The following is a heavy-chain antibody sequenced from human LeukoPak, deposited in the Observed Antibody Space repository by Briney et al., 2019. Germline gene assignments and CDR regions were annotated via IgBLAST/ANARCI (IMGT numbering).Heavy chain of an antibody. CDR3: ARHRTFNFDY. D-gene: IGHD1-14*01. J-gene: IGHJ4*02. CDR1: GGSISSYY. CDR2: IYYSGST. V-gene: IGHV4-59*08. Sequence: PSETLSLTCTVSGGSISSYYWSWIRPPPGKGLEWIGYIYYSGSTNYNPSLKSRVTISVDTSKNQFSLKLSSVTAADTAVYYCARHRTFNFDYWGQGTLVTVSS.